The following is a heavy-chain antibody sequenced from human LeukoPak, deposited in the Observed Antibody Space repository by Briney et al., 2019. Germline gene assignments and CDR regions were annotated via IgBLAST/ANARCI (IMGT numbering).Heavy chain of an antibody. CDR3: ASPPGPYDSSGYYYDGKYFQH. V-gene: IGHV4-34*01. CDR1: GGSFSGYY. Sequence: PSETLSLTCAVYGGSFSGYYWSWIRQPPGKGLEWIGEINHSGSTNYSPSLKSRVTISVDASKNQFSLKLSSVTAADTAVYYCASPPGPYDSSGYYYDGKYFQHWGQGTLVTVSS. CDR2: INHSGST. J-gene: IGHJ1*01. D-gene: IGHD3-22*01.